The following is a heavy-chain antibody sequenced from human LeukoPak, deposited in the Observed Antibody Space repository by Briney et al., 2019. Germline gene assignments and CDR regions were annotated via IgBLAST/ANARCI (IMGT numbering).Heavy chain of an antibody. D-gene: IGHD3-3*01. V-gene: IGHV4-39*01. CDR2: IYSSGSA. Sequence: SETLSLTCAVSGGSINSNNYYWGWIRQPPGKGLEWIGSIYSSGSAYYNPSLKSRVTISVDTSKNQFSLRLSSVTAADTAVYYCQSRYLEWLLEYWGQGTLVTVSS. J-gene: IGHJ4*02. CDR3: QSRYLEWLLEY. CDR1: GGSINSNNYY.